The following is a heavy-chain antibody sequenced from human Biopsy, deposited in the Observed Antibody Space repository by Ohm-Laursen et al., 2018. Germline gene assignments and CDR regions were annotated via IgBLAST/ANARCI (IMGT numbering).Heavy chain of an antibody. J-gene: IGHJ4*02. D-gene: IGHD1-20*01. V-gene: IGHV1-46*01. Sequence: VASVKVSCKASGYSFTNYYLHWVRQAPGQGLQWMGRINPNNDNTVYAQQFQGRVTMTKDTSTSTVYMDLSSLTFDDSAVYYCARGPRGLVAITATAYYFDFWGQGNLVTVSS. CDR2: INPNNDNT. CDR3: ARGPRGLVAITATAYYFDF. CDR1: GYSFTNYY.